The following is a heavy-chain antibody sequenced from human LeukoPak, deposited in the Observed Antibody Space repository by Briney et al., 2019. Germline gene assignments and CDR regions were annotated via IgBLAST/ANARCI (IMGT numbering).Heavy chain of an antibody. CDR1: GYTFTSYG. D-gene: IGHD3-22*01. CDR3: ARGGAYYYDSSGRGYYFDY. CDR2: IIPIFGTA. J-gene: IGHJ4*02. V-gene: IGHV1-69*13. Sequence: ASVKVSCKASGYTFTSYGISWVRQAPGQGLEWMGGIIPIFGTANYAQKFQGRVTITADESTSTAYMELSSLRSEDTAVYYCARGGAYYYDSSGRGYYFDYWGQGTLVTVSS.